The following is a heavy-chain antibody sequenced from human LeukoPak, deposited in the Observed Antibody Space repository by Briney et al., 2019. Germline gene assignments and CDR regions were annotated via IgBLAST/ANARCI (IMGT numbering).Heavy chain of an antibody. V-gene: IGHV1-18*01. J-gene: IGHJ4*02. D-gene: IGHD1-26*01. CDR1: GYTFTSYG. Sequence: GASVKVSCKASGYTFTSYGISWVRQAPGQGLEWMGWISAYNGNTNYAQKLQGRVTMTTDTSTSAACMELRSLRSDDTAVYYCARDWPYSGSYRGDYWGQGTLVTVSS. CDR3: ARDWPYSGSYRGDY. CDR2: ISAYNGNT.